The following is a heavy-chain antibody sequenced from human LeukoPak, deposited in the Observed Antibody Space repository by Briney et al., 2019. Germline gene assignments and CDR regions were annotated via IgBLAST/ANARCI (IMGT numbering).Heavy chain of an antibody. V-gene: IGHV3-23*01. Sequence: ASVKVSCKASGGTFSSYAMSWVRQAPGKGLEWVSAISGSGGSTYYADSVKGRFTISRDNSKNTLYLQMNSLRAEDTAVYYCASLNWNYFDYWGQGTLVTVSS. CDR2: ISGSGGST. CDR1: GGTFSSYA. D-gene: IGHD1-20*01. J-gene: IGHJ4*02. CDR3: ASLNWNYFDY.